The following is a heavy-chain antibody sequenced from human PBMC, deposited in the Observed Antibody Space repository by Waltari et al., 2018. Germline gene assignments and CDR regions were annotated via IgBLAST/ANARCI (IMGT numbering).Heavy chain of an antibody. J-gene: IGHJ4*02. CDR1: GGSFSGYY. D-gene: IGHD5-18*01. CDR3: ARQGEIQLRY. CDR2: INHSGST. V-gene: IGHV4-34*01. Sequence: QVQLQQWGAGLLKPSETLSLTCAVSGGSFSGYYWTWIRQPPGKGLEWIGEINHSGSTNSNPSLKSRVTISVDTSKNQFSLKLNSVTAADTAVYYCARQGEIQLRYWGQGTLVTVSS.